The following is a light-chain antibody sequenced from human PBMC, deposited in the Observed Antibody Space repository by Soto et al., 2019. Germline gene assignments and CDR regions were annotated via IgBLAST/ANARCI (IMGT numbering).Light chain of an antibody. CDR3: TSYAGGNNV. CDR1: SSDVGGYNY. J-gene: IGLJ1*01. V-gene: IGLV2-8*01. CDR2: DVN. Sequence: QSALTQPPSASGSPGQSVTISCTGTSSDVGGYNYVSWYQQPPGKVPKLMVYDVNKRPSGVPDRFSGSKSGNTASLTVSGLQAEDEADYYCTSYAGGNNVFGTGTKVTVL.